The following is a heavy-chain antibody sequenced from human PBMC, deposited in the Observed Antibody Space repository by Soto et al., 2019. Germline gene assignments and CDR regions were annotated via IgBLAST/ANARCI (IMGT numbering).Heavy chain of an antibody. D-gene: IGHD2-2*01. V-gene: IGHV1-2*02. CDR3: ATNHRSSPSRGSDFDP. CDR2: NDPTSGDK. Sequence: EASVKVYWKGSDYEFTGYKISWVRPNPGQGLEWMVWNDPTSGDKNQARKFQRRVTMTSDTTISTPDLEMRSLTTDDTAVYYCATNHRSSPSRGSDFDPWGQGTQVTVS. J-gene: IGHJ5*02. CDR1: DYEFTGYK.